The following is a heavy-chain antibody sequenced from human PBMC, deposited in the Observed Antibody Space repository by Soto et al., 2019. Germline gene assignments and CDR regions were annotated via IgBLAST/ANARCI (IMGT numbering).Heavy chain of an antibody. Sequence: GGSMRLSCAASGFTFRSFTMNWVRQAPGKGLEWVSTISSNSAYIYYTDALRGRFTISRDNAKNSLHLQMNSLRAEDTAVYYCTRDASRDSSARGWFDPWGPGTLVTSPQ. D-gene: IGHD6-13*01. CDR2: ISSNSAYI. CDR1: GFTFRSFT. J-gene: IGHJ5*02. CDR3: TRDASRDSSARGWFDP. V-gene: IGHV3-21*01.